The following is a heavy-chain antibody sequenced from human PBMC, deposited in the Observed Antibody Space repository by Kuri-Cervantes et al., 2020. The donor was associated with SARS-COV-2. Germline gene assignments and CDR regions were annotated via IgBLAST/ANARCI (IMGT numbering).Heavy chain of an antibody. CDR1: GFTFSNYA. D-gene: IGHD1-20*01. Sequence: GESLKISCAASGFTFSNYAMSWVRQAPGKGLEWVSGISGSGGSTYYADSVKGRFTISRDNSKNTLYLQMSSLRAEDTAVYYCVKVGYNWNRYYYYGMDVWGQGTTVTVSS. J-gene: IGHJ6*02. CDR2: ISGSGGST. V-gene: IGHV3-23*01. CDR3: VKVGYNWNRYYYYGMDV.